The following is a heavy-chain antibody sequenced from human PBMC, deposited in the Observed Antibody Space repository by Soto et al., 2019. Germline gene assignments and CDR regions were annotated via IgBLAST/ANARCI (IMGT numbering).Heavy chain of an antibody. CDR1: GGTFSSYA. D-gene: IGHD3-3*01. CDR3: ARTPKILRFLVN. Sequence: SVKVSCKASGGTFSSYAISWVRQAPGQGLEWMGGIIPIFGTANYAQKFQGRVTITADESTSTAYMELSSLRSEDTAVYYCARTPKILRFLVNWGQGTLVTVSS. CDR2: IIPIFGTA. J-gene: IGHJ4*02. V-gene: IGHV1-69*13.